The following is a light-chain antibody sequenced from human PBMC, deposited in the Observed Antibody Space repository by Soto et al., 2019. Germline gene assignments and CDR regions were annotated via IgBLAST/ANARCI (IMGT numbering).Light chain of an antibody. CDR2: DAS. CDR1: ESVSRY. CDR3: QQHINWPLT. V-gene: IGKV3-11*01. Sequence: EVVLTQSPATLSLSPGESATLSCRASESVSRYLAWYQQRPGQAPRLLIYDASNRATGIPARFSGSGSGADFTLTISSLEPEDFALYYCQQHINWPLTFGGGTKVDIK. J-gene: IGKJ4*01.